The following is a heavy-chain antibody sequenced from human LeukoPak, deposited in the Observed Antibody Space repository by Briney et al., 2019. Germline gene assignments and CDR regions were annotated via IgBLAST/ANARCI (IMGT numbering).Heavy chain of an antibody. V-gene: IGHV1-2*02. Sequence: GASVKVSCKASGYTFTGYFIHWVRQAPGQGLEWMGWINPNSGDTNYPQKFQGRVTMTRDTSISTAYMDLSRLRSDDTAVYYCARLLPGATVAPTGWFDPWGQGTLVTVSS. CDR2: INPNSGDT. CDR1: GYTFTGYF. D-gene: IGHD4-23*01. J-gene: IGHJ5*02. CDR3: ARLLPGATVAPTGWFDP.